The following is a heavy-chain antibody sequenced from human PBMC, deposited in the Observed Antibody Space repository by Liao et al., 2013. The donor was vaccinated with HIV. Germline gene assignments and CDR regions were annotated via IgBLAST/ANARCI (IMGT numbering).Heavy chain of an antibody. CDR2: IYYSGST. D-gene: IGHD3-3*01. CDR3: ARVLGITIFGVVTIEKAYFDY. J-gene: IGHJ4*02. CDR1: GGSISSSSYY. V-gene: IGHV4-39*07. Sequence: QLQLQESGPGLVKPSETLSLTCTVSGGSISSSSYYWGWIRQPPGKGLEWIGSIYYSGSTYYNPSLKSRVTISVDTSKNQFSLKLSSVTAADTAVYYCARVLGITIFGVVTIEKAYFDYWGQGTLVTVSS.